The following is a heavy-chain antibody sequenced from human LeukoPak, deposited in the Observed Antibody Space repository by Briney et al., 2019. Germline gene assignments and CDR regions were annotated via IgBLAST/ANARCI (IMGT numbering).Heavy chain of an antibody. D-gene: IGHD1-1*01. CDR3: ARSAGTWFDP. V-gene: IGHV3-48*03. J-gene: IGHJ5*02. Sequence: GGSLRLSCAASGFTFSTYEMNWVRQAPGKGLEWVSYIGSSGNTIYYADSVEGRFTISRDNAKNSLYLQMNSLRAEDTAVYYCARSAGTWFDPWGQGTLVTVSS. CDR2: IGSSGNTI. CDR1: GFTFSTYE.